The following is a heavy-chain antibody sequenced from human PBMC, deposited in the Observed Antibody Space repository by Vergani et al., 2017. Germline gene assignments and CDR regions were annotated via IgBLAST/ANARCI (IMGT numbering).Heavy chain of an antibody. CDR3: ARVRRDDSSGYYYYYGMDV. Sequence: QVQLQESGPGLVKPSQTLSLTCTVSGGSISSGDYYWRWIRQPPGKGLEWIGYIYYSGSTYSNPSLKSRVTISVDTSKNQFSLKLSSVTAADTAVYYCARVRRDDSSGYYYYYGMDVWGQGTTVTVSS. D-gene: IGHD3-22*01. CDR1: GGSISSGDYY. V-gene: IGHV4-30-4*01. CDR2: IYYSGST. J-gene: IGHJ6*02.